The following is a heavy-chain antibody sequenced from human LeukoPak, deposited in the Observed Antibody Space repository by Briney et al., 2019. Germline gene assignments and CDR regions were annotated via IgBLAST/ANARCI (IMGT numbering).Heavy chain of an antibody. V-gene: IGHV3-23*01. CDR3: AKWGDFDVLTGYYVPDF. CDR1: GFTFSSYA. CDR2: ITDTGGGT. J-gene: IGHJ4*02. Sequence: PGGSLRLSCAASGFTFSSYAMSWVRQAPGRGLEWVSAITDTGGGTYYADSVKGRFTISRDNSKNTLYLQMNSLRDEDTAVYYCAKWGDFDVLTGYYVPDFWGQGTLVTVSS. D-gene: IGHD3-9*01.